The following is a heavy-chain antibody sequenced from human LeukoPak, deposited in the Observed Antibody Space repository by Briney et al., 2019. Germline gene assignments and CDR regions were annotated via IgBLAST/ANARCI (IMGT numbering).Heavy chain of an antibody. Sequence: GESLKISCKGSGYSFTSDWIGWVRQMPGKGLEWMGIIYPGESETRYSPSFQGQVTISADKSISAAYLQWSSLKASDTAIYYCARHNSNSGSHYDAFDIWGQGTVVTVSS. CDR1: GYSFTSDW. D-gene: IGHD1-26*01. CDR3: ARHNSNSGSHYDAFDI. CDR2: IYPGESET. J-gene: IGHJ3*02. V-gene: IGHV5-51*01.